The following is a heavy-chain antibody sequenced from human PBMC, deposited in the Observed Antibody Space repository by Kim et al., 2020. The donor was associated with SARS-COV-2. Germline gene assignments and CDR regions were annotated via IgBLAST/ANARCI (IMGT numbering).Heavy chain of an antibody. J-gene: IGHJ6*02. Sequence: ASVKVSCKASGYTFTSYAMNWVRQAPGQGLEWMGWINTKTGNPTYAQGFTGRFVLSLDTSVSTAYLQISSLTAEDTAVYYCARVGYRPRYYTDTAMTQRGWYYGMDVWGQGTTVTVSS. V-gene: IGHV7-4-1*02. CDR2: INTKTGNP. CDR1: GYTFTSYA. D-gene: IGHD5-18*01. CDR3: ARVGYRPRYYTDTAMTQRGWYYGMDV.